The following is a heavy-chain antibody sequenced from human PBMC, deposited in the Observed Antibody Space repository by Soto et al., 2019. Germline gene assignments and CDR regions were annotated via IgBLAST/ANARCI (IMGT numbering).Heavy chain of an antibody. CDR3: GSDYGGLDCFGN. D-gene: IGHD4-17*01. J-gene: IGHJ4*02. CDR2: IYYSGST. V-gene: IGHV4-59*08. Sequence: SETLSLTCTVSGGSISSYYWSWIRQPPGKGLEWIGYIYYSGSTNYNPSLKSRVTISVDTSKNQFSLNLMSVTAADTAVYYCGSDYGGLDCFGNWGQGTLVTVSS. CDR1: GGSISSYY.